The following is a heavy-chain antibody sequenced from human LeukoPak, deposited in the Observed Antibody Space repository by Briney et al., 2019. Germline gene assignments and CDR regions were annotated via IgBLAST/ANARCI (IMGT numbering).Heavy chain of an antibody. D-gene: IGHD6-13*01. CDR1: GGSISSSNW. Sequence: SETLSLTCAVSGGSISSSNWWSWVRQPPGKGLEWIGEIYHSGSTNYNPSLKSRVTMSVDTSKSQFSLKLSSVTAADTAVYYCARDERGGSSSDIWGQGTMVTVSS. CDR2: IYHSGST. J-gene: IGHJ3*02. V-gene: IGHV4-4*02. CDR3: ARDERGGSSSDI.